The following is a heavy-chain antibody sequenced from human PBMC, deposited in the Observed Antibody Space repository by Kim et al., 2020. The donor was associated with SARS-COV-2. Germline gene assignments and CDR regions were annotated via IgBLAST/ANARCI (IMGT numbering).Heavy chain of an antibody. V-gene: IGHV4-4*02. Sequence: SETLSLICAVSGGSISSSNWWSWVRQPPGKGLEWIGEIDHSGSTNYNSSLKSRLTIEVDKAKNQFSLKLSSVTAADTAVYYCARGVSSAWTLRDYYDPWGQGTLAT. CDR1: GGSISSSNW. D-gene: IGHD6-19*01. CDR3: ARGVSSAWTLRDYYDP. CDR2: IDHSGST. J-gene: IGHJ5*02.